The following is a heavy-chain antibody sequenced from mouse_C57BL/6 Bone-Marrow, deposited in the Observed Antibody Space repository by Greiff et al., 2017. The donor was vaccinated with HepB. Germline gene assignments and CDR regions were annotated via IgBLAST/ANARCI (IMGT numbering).Heavy chain of an antibody. J-gene: IGHJ1*03. V-gene: IGHV14-2*01. CDR2: IDPEDGET. Sequence: EVKLVESGAELVKPGASVKLSCTASGFNIKDYYMHWVKQRTEQGLEWIGRIDPEDGETKYAPKFQGKATITADTSSNTAYLQLSSLTSEDTAVYYCARGITTVVATEYFDVWGTGTTVTVSS. D-gene: IGHD1-1*01. CDR1: GFNIKDYY. CDR3: ARGITTVVATEYFDV.